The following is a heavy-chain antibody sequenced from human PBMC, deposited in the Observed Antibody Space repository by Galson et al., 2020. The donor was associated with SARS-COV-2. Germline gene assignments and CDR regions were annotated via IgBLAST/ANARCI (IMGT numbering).Heavy chain of an antibody. CDR3: ARVRDPGRLQFKY. CDR1: GYTFTDSY. Sequence: ASVKVSCKASGYTFTDSYLHWVRQAPGQGLEWMGWIYPKSGGTDYAQKFRGRVTMTRDTSIGTAYMELSSLTSDDTAVYYCARVRDPGRLQFKYWGQGIQVTVSS. V-gene: IGHV1-2*02. J-gene: IGHJ4*02. CDR2: IYPKSGGT. D-gene: IGHD4-4*01.